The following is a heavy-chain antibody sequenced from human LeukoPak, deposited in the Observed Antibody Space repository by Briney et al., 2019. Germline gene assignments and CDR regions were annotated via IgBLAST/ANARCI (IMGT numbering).Heavy chain of an antibody. CDR1: GYTLTGYY. V-gene: IGHV1-2*02. J-gene: IGHJ4*02. CDR2: INPNSGGT. CDR3: ARDHYGSGSYLDY. Sequence: ASVKVSCKASGYTLTGYYMHWVRQAPGQGLEWMGWINPNSGGTNYAQKFQGRVTMTRDTSISTAYMELSRLRSDDTAVYYWARDHYGSGSYLDYWSQGTLVTVSS. D-gene: IGHD3-10*01.